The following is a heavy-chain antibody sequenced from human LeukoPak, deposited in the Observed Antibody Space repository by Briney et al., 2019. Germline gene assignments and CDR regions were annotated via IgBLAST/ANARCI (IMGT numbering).Heavy chain of an antibody. D-gene: IGHD5-18*01. CDR2: IYYSGST. CDR1: GFTFSSYS. Sequence: GSLRLSCAASGFTFSSYSMNWVRQAPGKGLEWLGSIYYSGSTYYNPSLKSRVTISVDTSKNQFSLKLSSVTAADTAVYYCGGYSYGSYYYYGMDVWGQGTTVTVSS. V-gene: IGHV4-39*07. J-gene: IGHJ6*02. CDR3: GGYSYGSYYYYGMDV.